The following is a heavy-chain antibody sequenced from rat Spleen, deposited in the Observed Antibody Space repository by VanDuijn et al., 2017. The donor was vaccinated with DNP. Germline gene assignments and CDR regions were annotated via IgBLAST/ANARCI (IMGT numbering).Heavy chain of an antibody. Sequence: EVQLVESGGGLVQPGRSMKLSCAASGFTFSNYDMAWVRQAPKKGLEWVATINYDGNITYYRDSVKGRFTISRDNAKSTLYLQMDSLRSEDTATYLCTTGSYAGFAYWGQGTLVTVSS. CDR2: INYDGNIT. CDR1: GFTFSNYD. CDR3: TTGSYAGFAY. V-gene: IGHV5-7*01. J-gene: IGHJ3*01. D-gene: IGHD1-7*01.